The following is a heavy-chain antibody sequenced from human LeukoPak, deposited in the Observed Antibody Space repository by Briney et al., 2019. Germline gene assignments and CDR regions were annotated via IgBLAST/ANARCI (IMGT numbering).Heavy chain of an antibody. Sequence: PSETLSLTCTVSGGSISSGDYYWSWIRQPPGKGLEWIGYIYYSGSTNYNPSLKSRVTISVDTSKNQFSLKLSSVTAADTAVYYCAREGWGRWAFDIWGQGTMVTVSS. J-gene: IGHJ3*02. CDR2: IYYSGST. CDR3: AREGWGRWAFDI. CDR1: GGSISSGDYY. V-gene: IGHV4-61*08. D-gene: IGHD7-27*01.